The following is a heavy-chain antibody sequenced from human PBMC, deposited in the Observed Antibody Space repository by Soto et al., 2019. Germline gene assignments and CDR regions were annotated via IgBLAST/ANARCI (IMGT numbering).Heavy chain of an antibody. CDR1: GGAINSSKW. J-gene: IGHJ6*02. D-gene: IGHD3-10*01. V-gene: IGHV4-4*02. Sequence: SETLSLTCAVSGGAINSSKWWRWVRQPPGKGLEWIGEIYQSGGTNYNPSLESRVRMSVDKSRNQFSLKLTSVTATDTAVYYCARQGFGPLHGLVDVWGQGTTVTVSS. CDR2: IYQSGGT. CDR3: ARQGFGPLHGLVDV.